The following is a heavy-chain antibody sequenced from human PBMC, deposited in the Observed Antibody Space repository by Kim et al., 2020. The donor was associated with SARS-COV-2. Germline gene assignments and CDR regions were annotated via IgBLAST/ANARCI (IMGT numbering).Heavy chain of an antibody. V-gene: IGHV1-69*01. CDR3: ARGPNDFWSGYSHYFDY. Sequence: FQGRVTITADESTSTAYMELSSLRSEDTAVYYCARGPNDFWSGYSHYFDYWGQGTLVTVSS. D-gene: IGHD3-3*01. J-gene: IGHJ4*02.